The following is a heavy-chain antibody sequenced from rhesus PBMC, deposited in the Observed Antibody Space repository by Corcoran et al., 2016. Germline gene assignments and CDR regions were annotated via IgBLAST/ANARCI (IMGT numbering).Heavy chain of an antibody. V-gene: IGHV1-111*02. D-gene: IGHD3-16*01. J-gene: IGHJ4*01. Sequence: EVQLVQSGAEVKKPGASVKISCKASGYTCTDYYLPWGRQAPGKGLEWMGRVDPEDAEAIHAQKFQDRVTITADTSTDTAYMELSSLKSEDTAVYYCATMGTGSYSHDFWGQGVLVTVSS. CDR1: GYTCTDYY. CDR2: VDPEDAEA. CDR3: ATMGTGSYSHDF.